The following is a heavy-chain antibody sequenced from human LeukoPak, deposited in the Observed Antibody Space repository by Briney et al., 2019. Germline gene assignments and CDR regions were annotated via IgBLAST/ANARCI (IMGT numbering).Heavy chain of an antibody. V-gene: IGHV3-21*01. Sequence: GGSLRLSCAASGFAFSSDSINWVRQAPGEGRECGSYIASSMSFIYYADSVKGRLTISRDNAKNSLYLQMNSLRAEDRAVYYCARESGRNFGEAFDIWGQGTMVTVSS. J-gene: IGHJ3*02. CDR1: GFAFSSDS. CDR2: IASSMSFI. CDR3: ARESGRNFGEAFDI. D-gene: IGHD3-3*01.